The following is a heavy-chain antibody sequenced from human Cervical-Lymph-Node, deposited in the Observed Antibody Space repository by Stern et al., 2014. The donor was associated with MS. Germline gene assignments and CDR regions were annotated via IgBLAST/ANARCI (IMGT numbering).Heavy chain of an antibody. Sequence: QLQLQESGPGLVKPSETLSLTCAVSGDSISSYTHYWAWICQPPGKGLERIGVVYSMGPIYYHPPLKSRVTRPVDTPKNPFSLGLTSVTAADTAVYYCAKHACTGAACPFDLWGQGTLVTVSS. CDR3: AKHACTGAACPFDL. CDR1: GDSISSYTHY. CDR2: VYSMGPI. D-gene: IGHD2-8*02. J-gene: IGHJ4*02. V-gene: IGHV4-39*01.